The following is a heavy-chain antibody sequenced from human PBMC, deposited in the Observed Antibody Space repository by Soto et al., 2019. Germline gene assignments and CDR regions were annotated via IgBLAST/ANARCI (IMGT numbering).Heavy chain of an antibody. D-gene: IGHD3-3*01. CDR3: AKESYDFWSGYTFDP. J-gene: IGHJ5*02. CDR1: GFTFSSYA. CDR2: ITYNGGNK. V-gene: IGHV3-23*01. Sequence: GGSLRLSCAASGFTFSSYAMSWVRQAPGEGLEWVSAITYNGGNKYYADSVKGRFTISRDNSKNTLYLQMNSLRAEDTAVYYCAKESYDFWSGYTFDPWGQGTLVTV.